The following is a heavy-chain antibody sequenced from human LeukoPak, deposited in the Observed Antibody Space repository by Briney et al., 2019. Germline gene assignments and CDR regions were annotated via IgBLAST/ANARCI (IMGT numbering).Heavy chain of an antibody. CDR1: GYSISSGYY. CDR3: ATSKGVGSVDY. V-gene: IGHV4-38-2*02. J-gene: IGHJ4*02. D-gene: IGHD1-26*01. CDR2: IYHSGST. Sequence: PSETLSLTCTVSGYSISSGYYWGWIRQPPGKGLEWIGSIYHSGSTDYNPSLKSRVTISGDTPKNQFSLKLSSVTAADTAVYYCATSKGVGSVDYWGQGTLVTVSS.